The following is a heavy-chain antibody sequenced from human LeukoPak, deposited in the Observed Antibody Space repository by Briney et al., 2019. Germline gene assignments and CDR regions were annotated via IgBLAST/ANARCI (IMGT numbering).Heavy chain of an antibody. J-gene: IGHJ4*02. D-gene: IGHD3-10*01. CDR1: GFTFDDYA. CDR2: ISWNSDSI. Sequence: GGSLKLSCAASGFTFDDYAMHWVRQAPGKGLEWVSGISWNSDSIGYADSVKGRFTISRDNAKNSLYLQMNSLRAEDTALYYCAKNPRWFGELDYWGQGTLVTVSS. CDR3: AKNPRWFGELDY. V-gene: IGHV3-9*01.